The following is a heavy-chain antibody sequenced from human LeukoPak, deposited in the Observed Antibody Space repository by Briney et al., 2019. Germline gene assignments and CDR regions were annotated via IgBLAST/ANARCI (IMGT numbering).Heavy chain of an antibody. CDR3: AKDSSSSQDY. D-gene: IGHD6-6*01. CDR1: GFTFSSFA. CDR2: ISGSGGST. J-gene: IGHJ4*02. Sequence: GGSLRLSCAASGFTFSSFAMNWVRQAPGKGLEWVSAISGSGGSTYYADSVKGRFTISRDNSKSTLYLQMNSLRAEDTAVYYCAKDSSSSQDYWGQGTLVTVSS. V-gene: IGHV3-23*01.